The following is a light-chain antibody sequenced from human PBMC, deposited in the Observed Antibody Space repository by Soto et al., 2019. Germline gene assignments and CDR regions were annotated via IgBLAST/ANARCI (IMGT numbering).Light chain of an antibody. CDR1: QSFRGL. V-gene: IGKV3-11*01. CDR2: DAY. Sequence: GWTHSPATLYFSPGERATLSCRASQSFRGLLAWYQQKPGQAPRLLIYDAYNRATGIPPRFSGSGSGTDFTLTISSLEPEDSAVYYCQQRHMWPITFGQGTRLEIK. J-gene: IGKJ5*01. CDR3: QQRHMWPIT.